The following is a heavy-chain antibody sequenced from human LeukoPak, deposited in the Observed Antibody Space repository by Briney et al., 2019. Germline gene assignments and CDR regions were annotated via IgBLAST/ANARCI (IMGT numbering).Heavy chain of an antibody. V-gene: IGHV3-33*01. CDR2: IWYDGGNK. CDR1: GFTFSSSG. D-gene: IGHD5-12*01. J-gene: IGHJ3*02. Sequence: GGSLRLSCAASGFTFSSSGMHWVRQAPGKGLEWVAVIWYDGGNKYYADSVKGRFTISRDNSNNTLYLQMNSLQAEDTAVYYCAREGWLQNAFDIWGQGTRVTVSS. CDR3: AREGWLQNAFDI.